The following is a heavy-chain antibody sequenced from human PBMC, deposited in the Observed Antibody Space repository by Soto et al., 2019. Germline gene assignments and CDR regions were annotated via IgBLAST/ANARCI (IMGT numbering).Heavy chain of an antibody. CDR1: GFTFSSYS. CDR3: ARDTYGGRAVAGNLDY. J-gene: IGHJ4*02. CDR2: ISSSSSTI. V-gene: IGHV3-48*02. Sequence: PVGSLRLSCAASGFTFSSYSMNWVRQAPGKGLEWVSYISSSSSTIYYADSVKGRFTISRDNAKNSLYLQMNSLRDEDTAVYYCARDTYGGRAVAGNLDYWGQGTLVTVSS. D-gene: IGHD6-19*01.